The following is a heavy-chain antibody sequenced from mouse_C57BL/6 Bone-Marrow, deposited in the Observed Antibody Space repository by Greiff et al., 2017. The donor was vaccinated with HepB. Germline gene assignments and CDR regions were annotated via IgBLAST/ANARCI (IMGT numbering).Heavy chain of an antibody. CDR3: VGVGYDY. D-gene: IGHD1-1*02. CDR1: GYTFTSYG. CDR2: VYPRSGNT. J-gene: IGHJ4*01. V-gene: IGHV1-81*01. Sequence: QVQLKQSGAELARPGASVKLSCKASGYTFTSYGISWVKQRNGKGLEWIGDVYPRSGNTYYNEKFKGKATLTVDKSSSTVYMELSRLTAEDSAVYVWVGVGYDYWGQGTSVTVSS.